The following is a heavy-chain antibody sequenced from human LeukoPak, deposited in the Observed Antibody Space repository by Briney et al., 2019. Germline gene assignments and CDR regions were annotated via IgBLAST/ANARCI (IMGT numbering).Heavy chain of an antibody. CDR1: GFAFSGYA. D-gene: IGHD2-15*01. Sequence: GGSLRLSCAASGFAFSGYAMSWVRQAPGKGLEWVSTISGSGGSTYYADSVEGRFTISRDNSKNTLYLQMNNLRAEDTAVYYCAKSTRSLNKWSQPYYFDYWGQGTLVTVSS. V-gene: IGHV3-23*01. CDR3: AKSTRSLNKWSQPYYFDY. CDR2: ISGSGGST. J-gene: IGHJ4*02.